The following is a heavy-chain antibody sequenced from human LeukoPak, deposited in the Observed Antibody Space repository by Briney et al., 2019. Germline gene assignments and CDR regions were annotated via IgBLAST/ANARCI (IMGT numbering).Heavy chain of an antibody. D-gene: IGHD3-3*01. J-gene: IGHJ3*02. CDR2: ISPSGVIT. CDR1: GYTFTSYY. Sequence: ASVKVSCKASGYTFTSYYMHWVRQAPGQGLEWMGIISPSGVITSYAQKFQGRVTMTRDTSTSTVYMELSSLRSEDTAVYYCARDFTRSGFRSGYYAFDIWGQGTMVTVSS. CDR3: ARDFTRSGFRSGYYAFDI. V-gene: IGHV1-46*01.